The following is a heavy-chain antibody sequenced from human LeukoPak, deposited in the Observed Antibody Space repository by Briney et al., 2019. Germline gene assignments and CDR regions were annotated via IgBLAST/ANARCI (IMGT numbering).Heavy chain of an antibody. CDR3: ARDQIAAAGTELGEYYYYGMDV. Sequence: GGFLRLSCAASGFTFSSYSMYWVRQAPGKGLEWVSSISSSSSYIYYADSVKGRFTISRDNAKNSLYLQMNSLRAEDTAVYYCARDQIAAAGTELGEYYYYGMDVWGQGTTVTVSS. CDR1: GFTFSSYS. J-gene: IGHJ6*02. CDR2: ISSSSSYI. D-gene: IGHD6-13*01. V-gene: IGHV3-21*01.